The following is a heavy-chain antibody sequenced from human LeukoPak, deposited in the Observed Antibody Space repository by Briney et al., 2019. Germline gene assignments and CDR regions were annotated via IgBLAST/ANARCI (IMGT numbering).Heavy chain of an antibody. D-gene: IGHD1-14*01. CDR2: IYSGDTT. Sequence: GGSLRLSCAASGLTVSSNYMSWVRQAPGKGLEWVSVIYSGDTTNYVDSVKGRFTIARDNSKNTLYLQMNSLRAEDTAVYYCAASPIIMPGPRFDYWGQGTLVTVSS. V-gene: IGHV3-53*01. CDR1: GLTVSSNY. CDR3: AASPIIMPGPRFDY. J-gene: IGHJ4*02.